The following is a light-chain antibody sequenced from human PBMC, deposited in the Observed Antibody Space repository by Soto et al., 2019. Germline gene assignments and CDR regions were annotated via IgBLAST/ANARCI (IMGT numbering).Light chain of an antibody. CDR1: STDVGDYNY. CDR3: CSYAGSYAFGL. J-gene: IGLJ2*01. V-gene: IGLV2-11*01. Sequence: QSALTQPRSVSGSPGQSVTISCSGTSTDVGDYNYVSWYQQFPGKVPKLMIYGVNKRPSGVPDRFSGSKSGNTASLTISGLQVEDEADYYCCSYAGSYAFGLFGGGTKLTVL. CDR2: GVN.